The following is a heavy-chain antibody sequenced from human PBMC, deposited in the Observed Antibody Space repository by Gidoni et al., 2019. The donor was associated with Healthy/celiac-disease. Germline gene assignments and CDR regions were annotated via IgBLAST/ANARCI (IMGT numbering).Heavy chain of an antibody. Sequence: QVQLVQSGAEVKKPGASVKVSCQASGYTFTGYYMHWVRQAPGQGLEWMGWINPNSGGTNYAQKFQGRVTMTRDTSISTAYMELSRLRSDDTAVYYCARPLYSSSSRDAFDIWGQGTMVTVSS. CDR1: GYTFTGYY. V-gene: IGHV1-2*02. D-gene: IGHD6-6*01. CDR2: INPNSGGT. CDR3: ARPLYSSSSRDAFDI. J-gene: IGHJ3*02.